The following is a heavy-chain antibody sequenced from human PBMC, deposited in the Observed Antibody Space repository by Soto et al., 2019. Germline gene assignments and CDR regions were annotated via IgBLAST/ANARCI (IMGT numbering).Heavy chain of an antibody. CDR1: GGSISSSSYY. V-gene: IGHV4-39*01. Sequence: QLQLQESGPGLVKPSETLSLTCTVSGGSISSSSYYWGWIRQPPGKGLEWIGSIYYSGSTYYNPSLKSRVTISVDTSKNQFSLKLSAVTAADTAVYYCARRALSGYGTPFDPWGQGTLVTVSS. CDR2: IYYSGST. J-gene: IGHJ5*02. D-gene: IGHD3-3*01. CDR3: ARRALSGYGTPFDP.